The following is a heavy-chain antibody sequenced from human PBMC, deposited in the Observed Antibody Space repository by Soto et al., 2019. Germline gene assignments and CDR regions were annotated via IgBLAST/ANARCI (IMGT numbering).Heavy chain of an antibody. CDR3: ARDNLGYCSGGSCYSGAEYFQH. Sequence: GGPLRPSRVAAGFQFVSCGLHGVRQARGKGLEKVAVIWYDGSNKYYADSVKGRFTISRDNSKNTLYLQMNSLRAEDTAVYYCARDNLGYCSGGSCYSGAEYFQHWGQGTLVTVSS. CDR2: IWYDGSNK. D-gene: IGHD2-15*01. CDR1: GFQFVSCG. V-gene: IGHV3-33*01. J-gene: IGHJ1*01.